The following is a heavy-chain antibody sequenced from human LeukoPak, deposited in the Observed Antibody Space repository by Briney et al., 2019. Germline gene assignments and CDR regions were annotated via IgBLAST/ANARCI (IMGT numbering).Heavy chain of an antibody. CDR3: ARLPRRDWYFDL. J-gene: IGHJ2*01. CDR1: GGSISSDY. V-gene: IGHV4-59*08. Sequence: PSETLSLTCTVSGGSISSDYWSWIRQPPGKGLEWIVDIDHSGSTHYNPSLKSRVTISLDTSKHQFSLRLTSVTAADTAVYYCARLPRRDWYFDLWGRGALVIVSS. CDR2: IDHSGST.